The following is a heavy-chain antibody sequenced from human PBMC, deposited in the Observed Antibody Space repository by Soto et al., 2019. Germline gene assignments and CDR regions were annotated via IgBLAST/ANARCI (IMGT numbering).Heavy chain of an antibody. CDR3: VRATAARQSDYSYHYYLHI. D-gene: IGHD6-6*01. V-gene: IGHV1-46*03. J-gene: IGHJ6*03. CDR1: GYTFINYY. CDR2: INPNGGST. Sequence: ASVKVSCNASGYTFINYYVHWVRQAPGQGLEWMGVINPNGGSTVYAQKFQGRVTLTRDTSTSTVYVELSSLRSDDTAVYFCVRATAARQSDYSYHYYLHIWGKGTTVTVSS.